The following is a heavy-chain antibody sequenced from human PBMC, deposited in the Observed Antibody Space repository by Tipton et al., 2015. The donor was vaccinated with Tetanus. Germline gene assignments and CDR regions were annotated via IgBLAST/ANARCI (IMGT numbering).Heavy chain of an antibody. CDR2: IIPIFGTA. V-gene: IGHV1-69*01. Sequence: QSGPEVKKPGSSVKVSCKASGGTFSSYAISWVRQAPGQGLEWMGGIIPIFGTANYAQKFQGRVTITADESTSTAYMELSSLRSEDTAVYYCGGVGPAWSGYYALDYWGQGTLVTVSS. J-gene: IGHJ4*02. CDR1: GGTFSSYA. D-gene: IGHD3-3*01. CDR3: GGVGPAWSGYYALDY.